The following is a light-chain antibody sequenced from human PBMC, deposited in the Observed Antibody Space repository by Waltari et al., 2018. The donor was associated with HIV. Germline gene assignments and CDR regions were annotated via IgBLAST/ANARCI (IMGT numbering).Light chain of an antibody. J-gene: IGLJ2*01. CDR2: GVN. Sequence: SALTQPASVSGSPGQSVTISCTGTTTDFDLHNFLSWYQQHPGKAPQLIIFGVNYRPSGISSRFSASKPGDTASLTMSGLQSGDEADYYCTTYTAKDSLLIGSGTKLTVL. V-gene: IGLV2-14*01. CDR3: TTYTAKDSLL. CDR1: TTDFDLHNF.